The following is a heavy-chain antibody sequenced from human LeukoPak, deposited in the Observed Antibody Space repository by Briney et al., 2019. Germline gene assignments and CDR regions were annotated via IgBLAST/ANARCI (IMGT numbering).Heavy chain of an antibody. CDR1: GFTFSSYA. CDR2: ISYDGSNK. D-gene: IGHD3-10*01. J-gene: IGHJ4*02. V-gene: IGHV3-30-3*01. Sequence: GGSLRLSCAASGFTFSSYAMHWVRQAPGKGLEWVAVISYDGSNKYYADSVKGRFTISRDNSKNTLYLQMSSLRAEDTAVYYCAKRGPPYNGSPGNYFDYWGQGTLVTVSS. CDR3: AKRGPPYNGSPGNYFDY.